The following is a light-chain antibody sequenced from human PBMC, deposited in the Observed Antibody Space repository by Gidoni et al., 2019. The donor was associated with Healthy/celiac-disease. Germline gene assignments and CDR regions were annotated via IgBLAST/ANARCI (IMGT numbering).Light chain of an antibody. CDR1: QSVLYNSNNKNY. CDR2: WAS. V-gene: IGKV4-1*01. J-gene: IGKJ1*01. Sequence: DIVMTQSPDSLAVYLGERATITCKSSQSVLYNSNNKNYLAWYQQKPGQPPKLLLYWASTRESGVPDRFSGRGSGTDFTLTISSLQAEDVAVYYCQQYYSTPRTFGQGTKVEIK. CDR3: QQYYSTPRT.